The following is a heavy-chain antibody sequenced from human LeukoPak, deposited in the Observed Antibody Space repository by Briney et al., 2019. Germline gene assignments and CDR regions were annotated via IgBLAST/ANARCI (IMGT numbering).Heavy chain of an antibody. J-gene: IGHJ6*03. D-gene: IGHD1-1*01. CDR2: ISSSSSYI. V-gene: IGHV3-21*01. Sequence: GGSLRLSCAASGFTFSSYSMNWVRQAPGKGLEWVSSISSSSSYIYYADSVKGRFTISRDNAKNSLYLQMNSLRAEDTAVYYCARVGTEYYYYYMDVWGKGTTVTVSS. CDR1: GFTFSSYS. CDR3: ARVGTEYYYYYMDV.